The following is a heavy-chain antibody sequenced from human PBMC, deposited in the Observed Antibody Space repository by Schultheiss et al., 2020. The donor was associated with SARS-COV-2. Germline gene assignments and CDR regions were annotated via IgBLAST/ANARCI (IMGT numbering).Heavy chain of an antibody. D-gene: IGHD2-2*02. V-gene: IGHV3-30*04. J-gene: IGHJ4*02. Sequence: GGSLRLSCAASGFTFSIYSMHWVRQAPGKGLEWVAVMSYDGSDKYYADSVKGRFTISRDNSKNTLYLQMNSLRAEDTAIYYCARLSSVVEPAVIDDYWGRGPLVTVSS. CDR3: ARLSSVVEPAVIDDY. CDR2: MSYDGSDK. CDR1: GFTFSIYS.